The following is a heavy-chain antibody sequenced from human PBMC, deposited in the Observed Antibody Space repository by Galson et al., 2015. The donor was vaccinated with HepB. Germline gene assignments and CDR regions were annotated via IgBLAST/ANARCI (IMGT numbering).Heavy chain of an antibody. V-gene: IGHV4-4*07. D-gene: IGHD1-20*01. J-gene: IGHJ3*02. CDR1: GGSISSYY. CDR3: ALSSFRITGDWGAFDI. Sequence: SETLSLTCTVSGGSISSYYWSWIRQPAGKGLEWIGRIYTSGSTNYNPSLKSRVTMSVDTSKNQFSLKLSSVTAADTAVYYCALSSFRITGDWGAFDIWGQGTMVTVSS. CDR2: IYTSGST.